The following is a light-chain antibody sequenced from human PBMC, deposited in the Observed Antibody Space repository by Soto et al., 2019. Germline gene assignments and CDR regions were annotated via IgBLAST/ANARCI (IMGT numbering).Light chain of an antibody. CDR1: SSDVGGYNY. J-gene: IGLJ1*01. Sequence: LTQPASVSGSPGQSITISCTGTSSDVGGYNYVSWYQQHPGKAPKLMIYEVGNRPSGVSTRFSGSKSGNTASLTISGLQADDDADYYCSSFTTTYTRVFGSGTKVTVL. CDR2: EVG. V-gene: IGLV2-14*01. CDR3: SSFTTTYTRV.